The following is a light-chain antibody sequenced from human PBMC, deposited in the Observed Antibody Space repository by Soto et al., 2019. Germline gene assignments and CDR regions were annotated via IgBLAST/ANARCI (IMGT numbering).Light chain of an antibody. CDR3: QQYGSSPST. Sequence: EVVMTQSPATLSLSPGGRATLSCRASQSVSSNYLAWYQQKPGQAPRLLIYGASSRATGIPDRFSGSGSGTDFTLTISRLEPEDFAVYYCQQYGSSPSTFGRGTKVDI. J-gene: IGKJ4*01. CDR2: GAS. V-gene: IGKV3-20*01. CDR1: QSVSSNY.